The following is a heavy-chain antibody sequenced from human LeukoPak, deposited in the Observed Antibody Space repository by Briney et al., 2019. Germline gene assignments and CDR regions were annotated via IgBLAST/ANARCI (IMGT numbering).Heavy chain of an antibody. CDR3: ATESGASVMGSLDI. Sequence: GASVKVSCKVSGDSLNELSIHWVRQAPGKGLEWMGGFEPEEGETLHAEKFEGRVNMTEDTSTGTAYLELSSLRSEDMGVYYCATESGASVMGSLDIWGQGILVTVSS. CDR1: GDSLNELS. CDR2: FEPEEGET. V-gene: IGHV1-24*01. J-gene: IGHJ5*02. D-gene: IGHD3-10*01.